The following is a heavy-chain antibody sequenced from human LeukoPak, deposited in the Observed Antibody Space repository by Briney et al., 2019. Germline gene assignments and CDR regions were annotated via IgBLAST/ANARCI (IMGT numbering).Heavy chain of an antibody. CDR1: GGSLSGYY. Sequence: SETLSLTCAVYGGSLSGYYWTWIRQPPGKGLEWIGEINHSGSTKYNPSLKSRVTTSVDTSKNQFSLNLCSVTAADTAVYYCARGLYSSRWHYFDYWGQGTLVTVSS. J-gene: IGHJ4*02. D-gene: IGHD6-13*01. CDR2: INHSGST. CDR3: ARGLYSSRWHYFDY. V-gene: IGHV4-34*01.